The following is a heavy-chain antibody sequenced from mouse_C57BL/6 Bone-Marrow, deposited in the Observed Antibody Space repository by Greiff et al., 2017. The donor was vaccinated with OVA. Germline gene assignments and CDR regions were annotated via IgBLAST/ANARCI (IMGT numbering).Heavy chain of an antibody. CDR3: ARGTYYYGSYWYFDV. Sequence: VQLQQSGAELVKPGASVKLSCKASGYTFTEYTIHWVKQRSGQGLEWIGDIYPGSGSTNYNEKFKSKATLTVDTSSSTAYMQLSSLTSEDSAVYYCARGTYYYGSYWYFDVWGTGTTVTVSS. CDR2: IYPGSGST. J-gene: IGHJ1*03. D-gene: IGHD1-1*01. CDR1: GYTFTEYT. V-gene: IGHV1-55*01.